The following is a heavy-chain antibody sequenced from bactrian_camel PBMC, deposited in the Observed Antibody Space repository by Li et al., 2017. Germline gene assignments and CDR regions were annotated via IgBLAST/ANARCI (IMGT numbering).Heavy chain of an antibody. CDR2: IDSSGFT. CDR1: GFTFSPYA. J-gene: IGHJ6*01. D-gene: IGHD1*01. Sequence: DVQLVESGGGLVQPGGSLRLSCAASGFTFSPYAMSWVRQVPGKGIEWVSTIDSSGFTYYSNLAKGRFTISRDNAKNILYLQMNDLKTEDTAMYYCARDEGWTTETPETERTQVTVSS. V-gene: IGHV3S31*01.